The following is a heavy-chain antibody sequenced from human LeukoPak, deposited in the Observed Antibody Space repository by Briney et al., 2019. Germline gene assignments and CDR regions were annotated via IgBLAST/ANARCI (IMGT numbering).Heavy chain of an antibody. D-gene: IGHD6-19*01. Sequence: SETLSLTCTLSGGSISSSSYYWGWIRQPPAKGLEWLGSICYSGSAFYNTSLRTPATLSVATSKNQFSLKLSSVTAADTAVYYCARLAVVFDYWGQGTLVTVSS. V-gene: IGHV4-39*01. J-gene: IGHJ4*02. CDR3: ARLAVVFDY. CDR1: GGSISSSSYY. CDR2: ICYSGSA.